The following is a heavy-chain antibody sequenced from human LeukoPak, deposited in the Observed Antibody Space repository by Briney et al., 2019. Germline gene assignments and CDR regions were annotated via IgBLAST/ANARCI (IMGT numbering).Heavy chain of an antibody. J-gene: IGHJ4*02. CDR2: ISSSGSTI. V-gene: IGHV3-11*01. CDR3: ARDRVEDYGDYIDY. Sequence: GGSLRLSCAASGFTFSDYYMSWIRQAPRKGLEWVSYISSSGSTIYYADSVKGRFTISRDNAKNSLYLQMNSLRAEDTAVYYCARDRVEDYGDYIDYWGQGTLVTVSS. CDR1: GFTFSDYY. D-gene: IGHD4-17*01.